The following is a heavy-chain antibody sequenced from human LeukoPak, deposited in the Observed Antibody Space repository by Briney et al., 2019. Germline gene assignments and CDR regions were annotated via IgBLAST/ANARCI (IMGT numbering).Heavy chain of an antibody. J-gene: IGHJ4*02. CDR3: ARVTGYIIEDYFDY. D-gene: IGHD6-13*01. Sequence: LETLSLTCTVSGGSISNYYWSWIRQPPGKGLEWIGYIYYSGSTNYNPSLKSRVTISVDTSKKQFSLKLSSVTAADTAVYYCARVTGYIIEDYFDYWGQGTLVTVSS. CDR1: GGSISNYY. CDR2: IYYSGST. V-gene: IGHV4-59*01.